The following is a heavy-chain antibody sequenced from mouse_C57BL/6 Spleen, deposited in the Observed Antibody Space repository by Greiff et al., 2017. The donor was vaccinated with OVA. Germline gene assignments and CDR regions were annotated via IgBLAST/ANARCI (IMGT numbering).Heavy chain of an antibody. V-gene: IGHV14-3*01. D-gene: IGHD1-1*01. CDR2: IDPANGNT. J-gene: IGHJ2*01. Sequence: VQLQQSVAELVRPGASVKLSCTASGFTIKNTYMHWVKQRPEQGLEWIGRIDPANGNTKYASKFQGKATITADTSSNTAYLQLSSMTSEDTAIDYCARWTVATDYFDYWGQGTTLTVSS. CDR3: ARWTVATDYFDY. CDR1: GFTIKNTY.